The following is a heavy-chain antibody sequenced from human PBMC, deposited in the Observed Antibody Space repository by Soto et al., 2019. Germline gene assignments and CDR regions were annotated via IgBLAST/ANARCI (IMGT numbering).Heavy chain of an antibody. J-gene: IGHJ4*02. V-gene: IGHV3-48*03. CDR1: GFTFSSYE. CDR3: AREEWVFGVVIIPY. D-gene: IGHD3-3*01. CDR2: ISSSGSTI. Sequence: GGSLRLSCAASGFTFSSYEMNWVRQAPGKGLEWVSYISSSGSTIYYEDSVKGRFTISRDNAKNSLYLQMNSLRAEDTAVYYCAREEWVFGVVIIPYWGQGTLVTVS.